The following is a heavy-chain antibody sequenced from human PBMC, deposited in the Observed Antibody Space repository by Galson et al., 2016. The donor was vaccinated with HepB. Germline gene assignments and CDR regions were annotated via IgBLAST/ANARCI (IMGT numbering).Heavy chain of an antibody. CDR2: ISDSGGST. D-gene: IGHD1/OR15-1a*01. V-gene: IGHV3-23*01. J-gene: IGHJ4*02. Sequence: SLRLSCAASGFTFSSYAMSWVRQAPGKGLEWVSGISDSGGSTYFADSVMGRFTISRDNSKNTLYPQMNSLRVDDTAVYYCAKGTTLQVHFGYFDHWGQGTLVTVSS. CDR3: AKGTTLQVHFGYFDH. CDR1: GFTFSSYA.